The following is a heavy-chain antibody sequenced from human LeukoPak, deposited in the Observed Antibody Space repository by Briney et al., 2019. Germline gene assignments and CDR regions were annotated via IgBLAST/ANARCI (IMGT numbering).Heavy chain of an antibody. D-gene: IGHD4-17*01. Sequence: SETLSLTCTVSGGSISSYYWSWIRRPPGKGLEWIGYIYHSGSTYYNPSLKSRVAISVDTSKNQFSLKLSSVTAADTAVYYCARDRTFYGDSPTTDYWGRGTLVTVSS. CDR1: GGSISSYY. CDR3: ARDRTFYGDSPTTDY. J-gene: IGHJ4*02. V-gene: IGHV4-59*12. CDR2: IYHSGST.